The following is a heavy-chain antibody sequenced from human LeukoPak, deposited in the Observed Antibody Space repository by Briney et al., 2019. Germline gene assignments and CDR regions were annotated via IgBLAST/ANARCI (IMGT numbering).Heavy chain of an antibody. Sequence: SVKVSCKASGGTFSSYAISWVRQAPGQGLEWMGGIIPIFGTAKYAQKFQGRVTITADKSTSTAYMELSSLRSEDTAVYYCTRGGDDNVWGSYRYTGWFDPWGQGTLVTVSS. J-gene: IGHJ5*02. CDR2: IIPIFGTA. CDR3: TRGGDDNVWGSYRYTGWFDP. CDR1: GGTFSSYA. D-gene: IGHD3-16*02. V-gene: IGHV1-69*06.